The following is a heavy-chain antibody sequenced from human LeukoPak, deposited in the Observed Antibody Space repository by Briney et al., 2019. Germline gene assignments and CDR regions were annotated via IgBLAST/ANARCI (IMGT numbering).Heavy chain of an antibody. Sequence: PQTLSLTCTVSGGSISSGGYYWTWIRHHPGKGLEWIGYIYYRGSTYYNLSLKTRGTISVDTSKNQFSLRLSSVAAADTAVYYCALGYCGGGSCYAREYFQHWGQGTLVTVSS. D-gene: IGHD2-15*01. CDR2: IYYRGST. J-gene: IGHJ1*01. V-gene: IGHV4-31*03. CDR1: GGSISSGGYY. CDR3: ALGYCGGGSCYAREYFQH.